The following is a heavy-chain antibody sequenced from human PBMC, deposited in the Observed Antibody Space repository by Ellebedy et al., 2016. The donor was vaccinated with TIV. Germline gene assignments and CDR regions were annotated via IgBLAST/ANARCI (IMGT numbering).Heavy chain of an antibody. Sequence: PGGSLRLSCAASGFTFSDHYMDWARQAPGKGLEWVGRIRNKATSYTTEYAASVRGRFTIPRDDSENSLYLQMNSLKTEDTAVYYCARDKNGSPDYWGQGTLVTVSS. CDR2: IRNKATSYTT. V-gene: IGHV3-72*01. J-gene: IGHJ4*02. CDR1: GFTFSDHY. D-gene: IGHD1-26*01. CDR3: ARDKNGSPDY.